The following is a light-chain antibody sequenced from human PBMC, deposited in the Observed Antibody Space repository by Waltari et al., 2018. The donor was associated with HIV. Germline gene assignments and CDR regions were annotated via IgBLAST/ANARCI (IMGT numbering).Light chain of an antibody. J-gene: IGLJ2*01. V-gene: IGLV1-44*01. Sequence: QSVLTQPPSVSGTPGQRVTISCSGSSSNIGDNAVSWYQRFPGTAPKLLIYSNNQRPSGVPDRFSGSKSGTSASLAISGLQSEDEADYYCATLDDSLNGPVFGGGTKATAL. CDR3: ATLDDSLNGPV. CDR1: SSNIGDNA. CDR2: SNN.